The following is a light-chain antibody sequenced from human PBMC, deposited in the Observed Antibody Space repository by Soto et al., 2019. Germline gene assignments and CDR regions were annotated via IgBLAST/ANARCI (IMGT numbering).Light chain of an antibody. Sequence: QSALTQPASVSGSPGQSITISCTGTSSDVGAYNYVSWFQQYPGKAPKLLIYEVSYRPSGVSVRFSGSKSGNTASLTMSGLQAEDEADFYCSSFTSSSTWVFGGGTQLTVL. CDR2: EVS. J-gene: IGLJ3*02. CDR3: SSFTSSSTWV. V-gene: IGLV2-14*01. CDR1: SSDVGAYNY.